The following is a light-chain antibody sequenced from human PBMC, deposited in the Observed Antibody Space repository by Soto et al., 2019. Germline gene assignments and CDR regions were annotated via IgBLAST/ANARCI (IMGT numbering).Light chain of an antibody. CDR3: CSCTISATFV. J-gene: IGLJ3*02. V-gene: IGLV2-11*01. CDR2: NVK. CDR1: SGDVGSYDY. Sequence: QSALIQPPSVSGSPGQSVTISCTGTSGDVGSYDYVSWYQQHPGTVPKPMIYNVKTQSSGVPDRFSGSKSGYTASMTISGLQAGDEAVYYCCSCTISATFVFGGGTKLTVL.